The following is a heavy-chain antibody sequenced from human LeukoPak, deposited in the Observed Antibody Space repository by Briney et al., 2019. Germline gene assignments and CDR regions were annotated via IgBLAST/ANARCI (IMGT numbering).Heavy chain of an antibody. V-gene: IGHV5-51*01. Sequence: GESLKISCQASGYSFTNYWIGWVRQMPGKGLEWMGIIYPGDSDTRYSPSFQGQVTISADKSISTAYLHWNSLKASDTAMYYCARPITGGRMTGTVKTDYWGQGTLVTVSS. CDR1: GYSFTNYW. D-gene: IGHD1/OR15-1a*01. CDR2: IYPGDSDT. CDR3: ARPITGGRMTGTVKTDY. J-gene: IGHJ4*02.